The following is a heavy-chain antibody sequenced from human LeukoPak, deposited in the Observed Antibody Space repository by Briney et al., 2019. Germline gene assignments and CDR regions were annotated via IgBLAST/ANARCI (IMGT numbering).Heavy chain of an antibody. D-gene: IGHD5-12*01. V-gene: IGHV3-21*01. Sequence: GGSLRLSCAASGFTFSSYSMNWVRQAPGKGLEWVSSISSSSTYIYYADSVKGRFTISRDNAKNSLYLQMNSLRAEDTAVCYCARDLGKSGYDNFDYWGQGTLVTVSS. CDR2: ISSSSTYI. J-gene: IGHJ4*02. CDR1: GFTFSSYS. CDR3: ARDLGKSGYDNFDY.